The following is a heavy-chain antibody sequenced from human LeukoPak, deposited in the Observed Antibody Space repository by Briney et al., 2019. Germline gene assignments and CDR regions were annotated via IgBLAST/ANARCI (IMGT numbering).Heavy chain of an antibody. CDR1: GFTVSSNY. D-gene: IGHD5-18*01. J-gene: IGHJ4*02. Sequence: GGSLRLSCAASGFTVSSNYMSWVRQAPGKGLEWVSVIYSGGSTYYADSVKGRFTISRDNSKNTLYLQMNSLRAEDTAVYYCASGGGTAMDTIDYWGQGTLVTVSS. CDR3: ASGGGTAMDTIDY. CDR2: IYSGGST. V-gene: IGHV3-66*01.